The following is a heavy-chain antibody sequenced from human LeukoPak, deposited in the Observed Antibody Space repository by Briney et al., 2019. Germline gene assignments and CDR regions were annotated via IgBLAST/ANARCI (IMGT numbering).Heavy chain of an antibody. CDR3: ARRSDSSGYYAPPTNYYYYMDV. D-gene: IGHD3-22*01. V-gene: IGHV4-34*01. CDR2: INHSGST. J-gene: IGHJ6*03. Sequence: PSETLSLNCAVYGGSFSGYYWSWIRQPPGKGLEWSGEINHSGSTNYNPSLKSRVTISVDTSKNQFSLKLSSVTAADKAVYYCARRSDSSGYYAPPTNYYYYMDVWGKGTTVTVSS. CDR1: GGSFSGYY.